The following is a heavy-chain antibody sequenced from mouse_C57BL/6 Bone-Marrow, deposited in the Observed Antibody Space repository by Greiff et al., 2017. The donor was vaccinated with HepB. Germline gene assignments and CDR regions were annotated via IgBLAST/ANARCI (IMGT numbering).Heavy chain of an antibody. J-gene: IGHJ4*01. CDR1: GYTFTDYE. Sequence: LVESGAELVRPGASVTLSCKASGYTFTDYEMHWVKQTPVHGLEWIGAIDPETGGTAYNQKFKGKAILTADKSSSTAYMELRSLTSDDSAVYYCTRSEDGYYFYYAMDYWGQGTSVTVSS. CDR3: TRSEDGYYFYYAMDY. D-gene: IGHD2-3*01. V-gene: IGHV1-15*01. CDR2: IDPETGGT.